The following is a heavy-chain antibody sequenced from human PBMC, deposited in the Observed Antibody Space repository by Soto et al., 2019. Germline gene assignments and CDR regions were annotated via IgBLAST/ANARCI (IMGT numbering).Heavy chain of an antibody. J-gene: IGHJ2*01. CDR2: LNIAGTI. D-gene: IGHD6-13*01. CDR1: GASISSSN. CDR3: ARDRGEYTSSWFWYFSH. V-gene: IGHV4-4*07. Sequence: PSETLSLTCSVSGASISSSNWNWVRQPAGKGPEWVGRLNIAGTINYNPSLKSRITMSMDTSKNQISLHLRSVTAADTAIYYCARDRGEYTSSWFWYFSHWGHGTLVTVSS.